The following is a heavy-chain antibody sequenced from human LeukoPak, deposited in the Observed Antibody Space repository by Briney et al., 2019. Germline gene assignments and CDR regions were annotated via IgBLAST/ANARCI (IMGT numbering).Heavy chain of an antibody. V-gene: IGHV3-21*01. J-gene: IGHJ6*04. CDR1: GFTFSSYE. D-gene: IGHD3-10*02. CDR3: AELGITMIGGV. Sequence: GGSLRLSCAASGFTFSSYEMNWVRQAPGKGLEWVSSISTTSDYIYYADSLKGRFTISRDSAKNSLYLQMNSLRAEDTAVYYCAELGITMIGGVWGKGTTVTISS. CDR2: ISTTSDYI.